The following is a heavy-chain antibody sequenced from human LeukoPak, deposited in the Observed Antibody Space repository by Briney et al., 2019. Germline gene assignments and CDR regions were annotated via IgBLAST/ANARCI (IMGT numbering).Heavy chain of an antibody. Sequence: GGSLRLSCAASGFSFSDYVMSWVRQAPGKGLEWVAVISYDGSNKYYADSVKGRFTISRDNSKNTLYLQMNSLRAEDTAVYYCARASYSHYYDSSGYYFDYWGQGTLVTVS. V-gene: IGHV3-30-3*01. CDR3: ARASYSHYYDSSGYYFDY. CDR1: GFSFSDYV. CDR2: ISYDGSNK. J-gene: IGHJ4*02. D-gene: IGHD3-22*01.